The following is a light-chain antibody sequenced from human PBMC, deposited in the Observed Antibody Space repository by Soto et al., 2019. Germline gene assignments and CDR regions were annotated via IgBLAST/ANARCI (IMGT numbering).Light chain of an antibody. Sequence: DIQMTQSPSTLSASVGDRVTITCRASQNVRMYLAWYQQKPGKAPKLLIYQTSSLQSGVPSRFSGSGSETEFTLAISSLQPDDFATYYCQQYYIYPPAFGLGTKLEIK. CDR3: QQYYIYPPA. V-gene: IGKV1-5*03. J-gene: IGKJ3*01. CDR1: QNVRMY. CDR2: QTS.